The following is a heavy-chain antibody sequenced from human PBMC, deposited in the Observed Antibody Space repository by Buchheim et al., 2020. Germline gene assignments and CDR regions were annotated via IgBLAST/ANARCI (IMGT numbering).Heavy chain of an antibody. CDR3: AKVGCQEGCNYNYYYGMDV. Sequence: EVQLLESGGGLVQPGGSLRLSCAASGFALRSYAMSWVRQAPGKGLEWVSVITGSGGSTYYADSVKGRFIISRDNSKNTLSLQMNRLRVEDTAIYYCAKVGCQEGCNYNYYYGMDVWGQGTT. D-gene: IGHD2-8*01. CDR2: ITGSGGST. J-gene: IGHJ6*02. CDR1: GFALRSYA. V-gene: IGHV3-23*01.